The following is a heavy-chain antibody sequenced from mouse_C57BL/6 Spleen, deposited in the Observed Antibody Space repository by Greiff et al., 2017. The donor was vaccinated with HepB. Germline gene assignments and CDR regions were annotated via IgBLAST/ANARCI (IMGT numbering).Heavy chain of an antibody. V-gene: IGHV5-6*02. Sequence: EVKLVESGGDLVKPGGSLKLSCAASGFTFSSYGMSWVRQTPDKRLEWVATISSGGSYTYYPDSVKGRFTISRDNAKNTLYLQMSSLKSEDTAMYYCAKIYDYYDGDAMDYWGQGTSVTVSS. CDR1: GFTFSSYG. J-gene: IGHJ4*01. CDR2: ISSGGSYT. D-gene: IGHD1-1*01. CDR3: AKIYDYYDGDAMDY.